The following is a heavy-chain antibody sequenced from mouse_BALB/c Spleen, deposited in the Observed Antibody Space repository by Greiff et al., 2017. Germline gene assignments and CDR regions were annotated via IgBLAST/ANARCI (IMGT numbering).Heavy chain of an antibody. D-gene: IGHD5-1*01. V-gene: IGHV2-9*02. CDR1: GFSLTSYG. CDR3: AKDRGVQYYFDY. Sequence: VKLMESGPGLVAPSQSLSITCTVSGFSLTSYGVHWVHQPPGKGLEWLGVIWAGGSTNYNSALMSRLSISKDNSKSQVFLKMNSLQTDDTAMYYCAKDRGVQYYFDYWGQGTTLTVSS. CDR2: IWAGGST. J-gene: IGHJ2*01.